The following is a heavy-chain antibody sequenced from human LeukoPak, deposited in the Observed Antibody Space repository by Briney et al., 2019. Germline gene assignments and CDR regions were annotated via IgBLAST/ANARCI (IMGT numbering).Heavy chain of an antibody. J-gene: IGHJ4*02. CDR3: ARGAQLTDY. V-gene: IGHV3-64*01. D-gene: IGHD6-13*01. Sequence: GGSLRLSCAASGFTFHTYGMHWVRQAPGKGLEYVSGIGPDGGATYYAKSVKGRFTISRDNSKSMVYLQMDSLTADDMAVYYCARGAQLTDYWGQGTLVTVSS. CDR1: GFTFHTYG. CDR2: IGPDGGAT.